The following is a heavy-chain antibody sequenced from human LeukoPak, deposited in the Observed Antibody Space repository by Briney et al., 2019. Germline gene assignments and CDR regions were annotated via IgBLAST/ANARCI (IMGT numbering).Heavy chain of an antibody. CDR3: AKDIAPPSSGTFDY. CDR1: GFTFDDYA. D-gene: IGHD6-19*01. J-gene: IGHJ4*02. CDR2: ISWSGGSI. Sequence: GRSLRLSCTASGFTFDDYAMHWVRQAPGKGLEWVSSISWSGGSIGYVDSVKGRFTISRDDAKNSLYLQMNSLRPEDTALYYCAKDIAPPSSGTFDYWGQGTLVTVSS. V-gene: IGHV3-9*01.